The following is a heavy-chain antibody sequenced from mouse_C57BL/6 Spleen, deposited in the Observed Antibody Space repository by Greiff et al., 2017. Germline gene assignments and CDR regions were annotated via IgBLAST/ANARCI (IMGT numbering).Heavy chain of an antibody. J-gene: IGHJ2*01. CDR2: IDPETGGT. V-gene: IGHV1-15*01. D-gene: IGHD1-1*01. Sequence: QVQLQQSGAALVRPGASVTLSCKASGYTFTDYEMHWVKQTPVHGLEWIGAIDPETGGTAYNQKFKGKAILTADKSSSTAYMELRSLTSEDSAVYDCTREVITTVVAEFDYWGQGTTLTVSS. CDR1: GYTFTDYE. CDR3: TREVITTVVAEFDY.